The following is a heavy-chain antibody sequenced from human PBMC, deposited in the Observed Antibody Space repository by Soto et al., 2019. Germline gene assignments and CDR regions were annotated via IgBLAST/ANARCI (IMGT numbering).Heavy chain of an antibody. V-gene: IGHV1-18*01. CDR3: ARSSQQLVIYYYGMDV. Sequence: GASVKVSCKASGYTFTSYGISWVRQAPGQGLEWMGWISAYNGNTNYAQKLQGRVTMTTDTSTSTAYMELRSLRSDDTAVYYCARSSQQLVIYYYGMDVWGQGTTVTVSS. CDR2: ISAYNGNT. CDR1: GYTFTSYG. J-gene: IGHJ6*02. D-gene: IGHD6-13*01.